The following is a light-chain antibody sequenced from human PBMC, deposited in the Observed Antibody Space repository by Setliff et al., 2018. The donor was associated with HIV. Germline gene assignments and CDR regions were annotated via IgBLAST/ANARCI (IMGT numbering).Light chain of an antibody. V-gene: IGLV2-11*01. CDR1: SSVVGAYNF. CDR3: CSYADSYTSLYV. CDR2: DVN. Sequence: QSVLTQPRSVSGSPRQSVTISCTGTSSVVGAYNFVSWYQQHPGKAPKLMIYDVNKRPSGVPDRFSGSKSGNTASLTISGLQAEDEADYYCCSYADSYTSLYVFGTGTKVTVL. J-gene: IGLJ1*01.